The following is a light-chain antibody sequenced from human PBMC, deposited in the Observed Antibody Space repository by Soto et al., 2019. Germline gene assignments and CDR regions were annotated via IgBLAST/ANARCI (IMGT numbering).Light chain of an antibody. Sequence: EIVLTQSPGTLALSPGESATLSCRASQSVTTYVGWYQQKPGQAPRLLIYQAYKRATGIPARFSGRGSGTDFTLTISSLEPEDFAIYYCHQRASWPITFGQGTRLEIK. CDR2: QAY. CDR3: HQRASWPIT. CDR1: QSVTTY. V-gene: IGKV3-11*01. J-gene: IGKJ5*01.